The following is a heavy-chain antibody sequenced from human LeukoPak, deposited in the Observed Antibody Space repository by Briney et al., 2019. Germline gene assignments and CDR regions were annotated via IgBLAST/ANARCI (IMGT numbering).Heavy chain of an antibody. CDR2: ITGDGAGT. CDR3: AKDGDYYSDY. CDR1: GFTFDGYA. D-gene: IGHD4-17*01. Sequence: GGSLRLSCAASGFTFDGYAMHWVRQAPGKGLEWVSLITGDGAGTYYADSVKGRFTISRDNSKNSLYLQMNSLRIEDTALYYCAKDGDYYSDYWGQGTLVTVSS. J-gene: IGHJ4*02. V-gene: IGHV3-43*02.